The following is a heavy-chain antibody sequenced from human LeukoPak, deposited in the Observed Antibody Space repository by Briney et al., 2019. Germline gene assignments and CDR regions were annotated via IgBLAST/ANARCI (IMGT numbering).Heavy chain of an antibody. V-gene: IGHV4-59*01. CDR3: ARPYCSSTSCYYDH. CDR2: IYYSGST. CDR1: GGSISSYY. J-gene: IGHJ5*02. D-gene: IGHD2-2*01. Sequence: PSETLSLTCTVSGGSISSYYWSWIRQPPGKGLEWIGYIYYSGSTNYNPSLKSRVTISVDTSKNQFSLKLSSVTAADTAVYYCARPYCSSTSCYYDHWGQGTLVTVSS.